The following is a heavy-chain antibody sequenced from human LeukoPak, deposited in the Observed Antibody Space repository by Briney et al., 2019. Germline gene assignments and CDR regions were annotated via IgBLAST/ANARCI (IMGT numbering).Heavy chain of an antibody. CDR2: IYSSGST. CDR1: GGSINSYY. D-gene: IGHD2-2*03. CDR3: ARYGSTVFDI. J-gene: IGHJ3*02. Sequence: PSETLSLTCSVSGGSINSYYWSWIRQPAGKGLERIGRIYSSGSTNYNPSLKSRVTMSVDTSKNQFSLKLSSVTAADTAVYYCARYGSTVFDIWGRGTMVTVSS. V-gene: IGHV4-4*07.